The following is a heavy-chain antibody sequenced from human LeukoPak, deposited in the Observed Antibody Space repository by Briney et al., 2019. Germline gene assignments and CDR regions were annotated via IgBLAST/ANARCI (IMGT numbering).Heavy chain of an antibody. V-gene: IGHV3-48*01. Sequence: PGGSLRLFCAASGFTFSSYSMNWVRQAPGKGLEWVSYISSSSSTIYYADSVKGRFTISRDNAKNSLYLQMNSLRAEDTAVYYCARSYKRRNYYYMDVWGKGTTVTVSS. D-gene: IGHD1-1*01. CDR3: ARSYKRRNYYYMDV. CDR1: GFTFSSYS. J-gene: IGHJ6*03. CDR2: ISSSSSTI.